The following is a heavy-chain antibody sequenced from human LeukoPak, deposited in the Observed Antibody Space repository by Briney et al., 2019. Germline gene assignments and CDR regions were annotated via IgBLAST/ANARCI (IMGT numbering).Heavy chain of an antibody. CDR2: IKQDGSEK. CDR3: ARDKVDGDSYFDS. D-gene: IGHD4-17*01. J-gene: IGHJ4*02. CDR1: GFTFSTYW. V-gene: IGHV3-7*01. Sequence: GGSLRVSCAASGFTFSTYWMSWVRQAPGERLEWVANIKQDGSEKYYVDSVKGRFTISRDNAKNSLYLQMNSLRAEDTAVYYCARDKVDGDSYFDSWGQGTLVTVSS.